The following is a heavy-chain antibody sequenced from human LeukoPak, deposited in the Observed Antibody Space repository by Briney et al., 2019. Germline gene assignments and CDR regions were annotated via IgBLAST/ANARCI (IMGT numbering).Heavy chain of an antibody. D-gene: IGHD6-19*01. Sequence: ESGPGLVKPSGTLSLICAVSGGSISSNWWSWVRQPPGKGLEWIGEVYHSGNTNYNPSLKSRVTMSVDTSKNQFSLKLSSVTAADTAVYYCARLQWLVLWGQGTLVTVSS. CDR3: ARLQWLVL. J-gene: IGHJ4*02. CDR2: VYHSGNT. CDR1: GGSISSNW. V-gene: IGHV4-4*02.